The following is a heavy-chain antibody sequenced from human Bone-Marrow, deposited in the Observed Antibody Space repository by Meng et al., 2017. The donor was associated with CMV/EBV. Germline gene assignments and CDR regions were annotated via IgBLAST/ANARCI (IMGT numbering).Heavy chain of an antibody. CDR2: ISWDGGST. Sequence: ETLSLTCAASGFTFDDYTMHWVRQAPGKGLEWVSLISWDGGSTYYADSVKGRFTISRDNSKNSLYLQMNSLRTEDTALYYCAKDLLPRSMVRGVYFDYWGQGTLVTVSS. J-gene: IGHJ4*02. CDR1: GFTFDDYT. V-gene: IGHV3-43*01. D-gene: IGHD3-10*01. CDR3: AKDLLPRSMVRGVYFDY.